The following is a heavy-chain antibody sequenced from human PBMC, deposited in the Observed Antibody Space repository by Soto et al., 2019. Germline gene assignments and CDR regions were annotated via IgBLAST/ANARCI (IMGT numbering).Heavy chain of an antibody. V-gene: IGHV1-18*01. CDR2: ISAYNGNT. CDR3: AREGPAPYYFYGMDV. Sequence: QVQLVQSGGEVKKPGASVKVSCKTSGYSFTTYGISWVRQAPGQGLEWMGWISAYNGNTNYAQKLQGRVTMTTDTSTSTAYMELRSVRSDDTAVYYCAREGPAPYYFYGMDVWGQGSTVTVSS. CDR1: GYSFTTYG. J-gene: IGHJ6*02.